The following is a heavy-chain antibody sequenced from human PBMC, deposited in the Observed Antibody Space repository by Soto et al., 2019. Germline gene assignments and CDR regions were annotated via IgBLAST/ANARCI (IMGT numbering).Heavy chain of an antibody. CDR1: GGTFSSSA. V-gene: IGHV1-69*13. CDR2: IIPIFGTA. Sequence: SVKVSCKASGGTFSSSAISWVRQAPGQGLEWMGGIIPIFGTANYAQKFQGRVTITADESTRTAYMELSSLRSEDTAVYYCARDGTLYDSSGYYYLYWGQGTLVTSPQ. CDR3: ARDGTLYDSSGYYYLY. J-gene: IGHJ4*02. D-gene: IGHD3-22*01.